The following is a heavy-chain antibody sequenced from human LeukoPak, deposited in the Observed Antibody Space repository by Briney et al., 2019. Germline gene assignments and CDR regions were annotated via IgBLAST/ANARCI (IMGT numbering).Heavy chain of an antibody. D-gene: IGHD6-13*01. Sequence: GASVKVSCKTSGGTFSNYAISWVRQAPGQGLEWVGGIIPILGTSNPAEKFQGRLTVTTDEFTGTAYMELSTLRSEDTAVYYCATDLAGATYGFDIWGQGTMVTVSS. CDR1: GGTFSNYA. CDR2: IIPILGTS. CDR3: ATDLAGATYGFDI. J-gene: IGHJ3*02. V-gene: IGHV1-69*05.